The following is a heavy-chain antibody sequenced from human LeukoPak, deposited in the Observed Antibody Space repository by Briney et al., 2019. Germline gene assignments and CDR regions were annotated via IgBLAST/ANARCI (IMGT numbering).Heavy chain of an antibody. CDR2: ISGSAGST. CDR3: AKAGGSSPAGFDY. CDR1: GFTFSNYA. V-gene: IGHV3-23*01. Sequence: GGSLRLSCAASGFTFSNYAMSWVRQAPGKGLEWVSAISGSAGSTYYADSVKGRFTISRDNSKNTLYLQMNSLRAEDTAVYYCAKAGGSSPAGFDYWGQGTLVTVSS. J-gene: IGHJ4*02. D-gene: IGHD6-6*01.